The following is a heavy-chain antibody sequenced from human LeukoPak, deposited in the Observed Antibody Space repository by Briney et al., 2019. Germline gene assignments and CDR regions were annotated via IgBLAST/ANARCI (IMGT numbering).Heavy chain of an antibody. CDR1: GYTFTGYY. D-gene: IGHD3-10*01. V-gene: IGHV1-69*13. Sequence: SVKVSCKASGYTFTGYYMHWVRQAPGQGLEWMGGIIPIFGTANYAQKFQGRVTITADESTSTAYMELSSLRSEDTAVYYCARWKRGMVRGVYYFDYWGQGTLVTVSS. J-gene: IGHJ4*02. CDR3: ARWKRGMVRGVYYFDY. CDR2: IIPIFGTA.